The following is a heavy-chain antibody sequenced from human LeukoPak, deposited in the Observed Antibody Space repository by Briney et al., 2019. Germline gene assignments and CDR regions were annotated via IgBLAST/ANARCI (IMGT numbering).Heavy chain of an antibody. D-gene: IGHD6-13*01. CDR2: IYSGGST. V-gene: IGHV3-53*01. Sequence: PGGSLRLSCAASGFTVSSNYMSWVRQAPGKGLEWVSVIYSGGSTYYADSVKGGFTISRDNSKNTRYLQRNSLGAEDTAGYYCARAGAAAAESSSDDFDYWGQGTLVTVSS. J-gene: IGHJ4*02. CDR3: ARAGAAAAESSSDDFDY. CDR1: GFTVSSNY.